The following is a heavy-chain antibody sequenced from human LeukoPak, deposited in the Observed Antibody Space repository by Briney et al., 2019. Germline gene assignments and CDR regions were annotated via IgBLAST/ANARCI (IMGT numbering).Heavy chain of an antibody. CDR3: AREDYYDSSGYYYED. Sequence: PGGSLRLSCAASWFTVSSNYMSWVRQAPGKGLEWVSVIYSGGSTYYADSVKGRFTISRDNSKNTLYLQMNSLRAEDTAVYYCAREDYYDSSGYYYEDWGQGTLVTVSS. V-gene: IGHV3-53*01. CDR2: IYSGGST. CDR1: WFTVSSNY. J-gene: IGHJ4*02. D-gene: IGHD3-22*01.